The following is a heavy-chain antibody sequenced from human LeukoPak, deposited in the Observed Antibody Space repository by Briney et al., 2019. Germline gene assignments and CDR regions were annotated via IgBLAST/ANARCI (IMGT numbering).Heavy chain of an antibody. V-gene: IGHV4-59*01. CDR1: GGSIGSNY. D-gene: IGHD3/OR15-3a*01. Sequence: PSETLSLTCTVSGGSIGSNYWSWIRQPPGKGLEWIGYIYYTGNTYYNPSLKSRVTISIDPAKAQFSLKLTSMTAADTAVYYCARARFWTGYPDYWGQGILVTVSS. CDR2: IYYTGNT. J-gene: IGHJ4*03. CDR3: ARARFWTGYPDY.